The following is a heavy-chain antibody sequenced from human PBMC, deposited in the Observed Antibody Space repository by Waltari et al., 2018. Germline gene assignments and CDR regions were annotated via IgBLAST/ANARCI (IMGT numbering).Heavy chain of an antibody. CDR2: INHSGST. CDR1: GGSFSGHY. V-gene: IGHV4-34*01. Sequence: QVQLQQWGAGLLKPSETLSLPCAVYGGSFSGHYWSWIRQSPGKGLEWIGEINHSGSTNYNPSLKSRVTISVDTSKNQFSLKVSSVTAADTAVYYCARQFSSGWYSEYWGQGTLVTDSS. D-gene: IGHD6-19*01. J-gene: IGHJ4*02. CDR3: ARQFSSGWYSEY.